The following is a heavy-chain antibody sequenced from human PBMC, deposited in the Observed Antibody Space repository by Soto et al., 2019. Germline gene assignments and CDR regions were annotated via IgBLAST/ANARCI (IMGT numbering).Heavy chain of an antibody. D-gene: IGHD3-3*01. Sequence: QVQLVESGGGVVQPGRSLRLSCAASGFSLINHGMHWVRQAPGKGLEWVAFVLSDGSMKNYADSVKGRFTISRDNSKNTLYLQMDSLRVEDTAIYYCAREIQYNFWSGYHHGIDVWGQGTTVTVSS. CDR2: VLSDGSMK. J-gene: IGHJ6*02. CDR1: GFSLINHG. V-gene: IGHV3-30*03. CDR3: AREIQYNFWSGYHHGIDV.